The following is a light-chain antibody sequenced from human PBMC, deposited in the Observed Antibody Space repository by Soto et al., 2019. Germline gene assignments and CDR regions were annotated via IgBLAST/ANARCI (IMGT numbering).Light chain of an antibody. CDR1: QSVSRY. CDR2: DAS. J-gene: IGKJ2*01. CDR3: QQRSNWPPYT. Sequence: EIVLIQSPATLSLSPGERATLSCRASQSVSRYLAWYQQKPGQAPRLLIYDASNRATGIPARFSGSGSGTDFTLTISSLEPEDFAVYYCQQRSNWPPYTFGQGTKLEIK. V-gene: IGKV3-11*01.